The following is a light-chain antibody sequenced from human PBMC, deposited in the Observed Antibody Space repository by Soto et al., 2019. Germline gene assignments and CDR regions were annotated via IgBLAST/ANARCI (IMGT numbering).Light chain of an antibody. Sequence: SYELTQPPSVSVSPGQTASITCSGDKLGEKYACWYQQKPGQSPVLVIYQDSKLPSGIPERFSGSNSGNTATLTISGTQAMDEADYYCQAWDSSTVVFGGGTKLTVL. CDR3: QAWDSSTVV. J-gene: IGLJ2*01. CDR2: QDS. V-gene: IGLV3-1*01. CDR1: KLGEKY.